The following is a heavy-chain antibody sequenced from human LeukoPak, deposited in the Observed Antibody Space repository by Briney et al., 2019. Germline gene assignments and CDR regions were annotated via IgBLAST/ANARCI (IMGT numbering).Heavy chain of an antibody. CDR2: IYHSGST. V-gene: IGHV4-34*01. CDR3: AREEAGTVDY. J-gene: IGHJ4*02. D-gene: IGHD6-19*01. Sequence: SETPSLTCAVYGGSLSNYQWSWIRQPPGKGLEWIGTIYHSGSTYYNPSLKSRLTISVDTSKNQFSLKLTSVTAADTAVYYCAREEAGTVDYWGQGTLVTVSS. CDR1: GGSLSNYQ.